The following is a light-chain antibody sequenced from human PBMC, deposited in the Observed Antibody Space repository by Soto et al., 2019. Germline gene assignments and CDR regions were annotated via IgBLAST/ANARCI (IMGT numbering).Light chain of an antibody. CDR3: HQYGDSPPFT. V-gene: IGKV3-20*01. CDR2: DAS. CDR1: QTIINNY. J-gene: IGKJ5*01. Sequence: EVVLTQSQDTLSSSPGERVTLSCRASQTIINNYLAWYQQKPGQAPRLLIYDASTRAAGIPDRFSGSESGTDFTLTISRLEPEDFAVYYCHQYGDSPPFTFGQGTRLDIK.